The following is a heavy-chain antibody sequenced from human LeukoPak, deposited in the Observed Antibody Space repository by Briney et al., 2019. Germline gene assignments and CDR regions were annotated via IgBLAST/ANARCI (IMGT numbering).Heavy chain of an antibody. J-gene: IGHJ4*02. D-gene: IGHD3-10*01. CDR1: GFTFSTSA. CDR3: ATRGSGSYYNYFDY. Sequence: GGSLRLSCAASGFTFSTSAMTWVRQAPGKGLEWVSGISGSGATDYADSVKGRFTISRDNSKNTLYLQINSLRAEDTAVYYCATRGSGSYYNYFDYWGQGTLVTVSS. V-gene: IGHV3-23*01. CDR2: ISGSGAT.